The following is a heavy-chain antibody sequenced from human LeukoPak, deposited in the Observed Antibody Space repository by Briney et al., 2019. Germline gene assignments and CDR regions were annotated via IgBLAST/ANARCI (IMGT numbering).Heavy chain of an antibody. CDR1: GGSISSGSYS. Sequence: PSETLSLTCAVSGGSISSGSYSWSWIRQPPGKGLEWIGYIYPRGSTYYNPSLKSRVILSLDKSANQFSLNLSSVTAADTAVYFCARFSPRAMGNYLDFWGQGTLVTVSS. D-gene: IGHD7-27*01. J-gene: IGHJ4*02. CDR3: ARFSPRAMGNYLDF. CDR2: IYPRGST. V-gene: IGHV4-30-2*01.